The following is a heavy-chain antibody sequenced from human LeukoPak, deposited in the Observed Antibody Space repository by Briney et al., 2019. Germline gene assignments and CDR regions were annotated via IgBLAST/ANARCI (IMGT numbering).Heavy chain of an antibody. CDR2: IYYSGST. Sequence: SETQSLTCTVSGGSISSGGYYWSWIRQHPGKGLEWIGYIYYSGSTHYNPSLKSRVTISVDTSKNQFSLKLSSVTAADTAVYYCARDRRYCGGDCYNYFDYWGQGTLVTVSS. CDR3: ARDRRYCGGDCYNYFDY. V-gene: IGHV4-31*03. CDR1: GGSISSGGYY. J-gene: IGHJ4*02. D-gene: IGHD2-21*02.